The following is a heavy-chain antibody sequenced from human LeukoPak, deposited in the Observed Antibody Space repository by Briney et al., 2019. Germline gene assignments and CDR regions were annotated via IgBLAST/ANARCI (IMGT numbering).Heavy chain of an antibody. CDR2: ISGSGGST. CDR1: GFTFNTYA. Sequence: GGSLRLSCSATGFTFNTYAMSWVRQAPGKGLEWVSAISGSGGSTYYADSVKGRFTISRDNSKNTLYLQMNSLRAEDTAVYYCAKPGIAAAHYYYGMDVWGQGTTVTVSS. V-gene: IGHV3-23*01. CDR3: AKPGIAAAHYYYGMDV. D-gene: IGHD6-13*01. J-gene: IGHJ6*02.